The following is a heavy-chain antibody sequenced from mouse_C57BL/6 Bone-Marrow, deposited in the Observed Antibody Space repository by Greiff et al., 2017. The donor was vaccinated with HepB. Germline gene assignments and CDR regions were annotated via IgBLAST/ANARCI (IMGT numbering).Heavy chain of an antibody. Sequence: QVQLQQSGAELVRPGASVKLSCKASGYTFTDYYINWVKQRPGQGLEWIARIYPGSGNTYYNEKFKGKATLTAEKSSSTAYMQLSSLTSEDSAVYFCARRELGPYWYFEVWGTGTTVTVAS. J-gene: IGHJ1*03. CDR1: GYTFTDYY. D-gene: IGHD4-1*01. V-gene: IGHV1-76*01. CDR2: IYPGSGNT. CDR3: ARRELGPYWYFEV.